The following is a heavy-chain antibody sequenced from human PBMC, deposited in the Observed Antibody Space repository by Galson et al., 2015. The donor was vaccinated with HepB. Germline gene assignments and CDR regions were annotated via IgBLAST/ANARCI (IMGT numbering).Heavy chain of an antibody. CDR1: GYTFTSYY. V-gene: IGHV1-46*03. Sequence: SVKVSCKASGYTFTSYYMHWVRQAPGQGLEWMGIINPSGGSTSYAQKFQGRVTMTRDTSTSTVYMELSSLRSEDTAVYYCARRPGRGSYIIGGPFDYWGQGTLVTVSS. D-gene: IGHD1-26*01. CDR3: ARRPGRGSYIIGGPFDY. CDR2: INPSGGST. J-gene: IGHJ4*02.